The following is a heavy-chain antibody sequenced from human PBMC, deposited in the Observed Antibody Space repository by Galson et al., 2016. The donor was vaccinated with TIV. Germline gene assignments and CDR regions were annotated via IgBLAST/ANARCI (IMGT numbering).Heavy chain of an antibody. CDR1: EYTFIGHY. V-gene: IGHV1-2*02. J-gene: IGHJ4*02. Sequence: SVKVSCKASEYTFIGHYIHWVRQAPEQGLEWMGWINPNTGDTKYEQKLQGRAIMTRDTSVNTAYVEMRSLRSADTAVYYCASVPTAVTGFYFDSWGQGTLVAVSS. CDR2: INPNTGDT. D-gene: IGHD2-21*02. CDR3: ASVPTAVTGFYFDS.